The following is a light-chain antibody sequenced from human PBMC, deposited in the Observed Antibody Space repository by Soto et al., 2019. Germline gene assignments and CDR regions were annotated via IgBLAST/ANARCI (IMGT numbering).Light chain of an antibody. J-gene: IGKJ3*01. CDR2: AAS. V-gene: IGKV3-20*01. CDR1: QSISSSY. CDR3: QQYGSSPFT. Sequence: EIVLTQSPGTLSLSPGERATLSCGASQSISSSYLAWYQQQPCPAPRLLVYAASSRATGLQPMVSGSGSGTYFPLTISSLEHDAVAVYYCQQYGSSPFTFGPGTKVDIK.